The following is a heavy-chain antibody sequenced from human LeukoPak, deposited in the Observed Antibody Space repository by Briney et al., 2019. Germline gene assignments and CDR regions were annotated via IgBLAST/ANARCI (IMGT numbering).Heavy chain of an antibody. Sequence: PGGSLRLSCAASGFTFDDYGMSWVRQAPGKGLEWVSSIGTSSSYIFYADSVKGRFTISRDNANNSLYLQMNSLRAEDTAVYYCARDRSGSYLVDYWGQGALVTVSS. V-gene: IGHV3-21*01. CDR2: IGTSSSYI. CDR3: ARDRSGSYLVDY. D-gene: IGHD1-26*01. J-gene: IGHJ4*02. CDR1: GFTFDDYG.